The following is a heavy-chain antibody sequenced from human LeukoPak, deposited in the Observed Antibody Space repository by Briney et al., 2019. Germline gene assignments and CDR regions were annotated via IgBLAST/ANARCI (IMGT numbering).Heavy chain of an antibody. Sequence: SETLSLTCTVSGSSISSGGYYWSWIRQHPGKGLEWIGYIYNGGSTYYNPSLKSRVTISVDTSKNQFSLKLTSVTAADTAVYYCARYTPTGTTGDSWGQGTLVTVSS. V-gene: IGHV4-31*03. J-gene: IGHJ4*02. CDR2: IYNGGST. CDR3: ARYTPTGTTGDS. D-gene: IGHD1-7*01. CDR1: GSSISSGGYY.